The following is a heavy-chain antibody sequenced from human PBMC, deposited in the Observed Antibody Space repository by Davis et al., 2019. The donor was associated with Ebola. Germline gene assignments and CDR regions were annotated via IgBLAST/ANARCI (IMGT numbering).Heavy chain of an antibody. V-gene: IGHV3-74*01. CDR2: INSDGSST. Sequence: PGGSLRLSCAASGFTFSSYWMHWVRQAPGKGLVWVSRINSDGSSTSYADSVKGRFTISRYNSKNTLYLQMNSLRAEDTAVYYCARAVAGTLGAFDIWGQGTMVTVSS. CDR1: GFTFSSYW. J-gene: IGHJ3*02. D-gene: IGHD6-19*01. CDR3: ARAVAGTLGAFDI.